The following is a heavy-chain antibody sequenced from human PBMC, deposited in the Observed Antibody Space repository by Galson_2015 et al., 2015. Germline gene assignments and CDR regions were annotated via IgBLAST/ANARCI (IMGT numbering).Heavy chain of an antibody. Sequence: SLRLSCAASGFTFSSYSMNWVRQAPGKGLEWVSYISSSSSTIYYADSVKGRFTISRDNAKNSLYLQMNSLRDEDTAVYYCARDPMGDYYYYYYMDVWGKGTTVTVSS. J-gene: IGHJ6*03. CDR1: GFTFSSYS. V-gene: IGHV3-48*02. D-gene: IGHD3-16*01. CDR3: ARDPMGDYYYYYYMDV. CDR2: ISSSSSTI.